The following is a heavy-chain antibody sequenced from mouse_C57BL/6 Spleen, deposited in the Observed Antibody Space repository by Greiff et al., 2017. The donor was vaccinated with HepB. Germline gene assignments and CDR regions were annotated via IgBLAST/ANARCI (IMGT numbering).Heavy chain of an antibody. J-gene: IGHJ4*01. CDR1: GYTFTSYW. CDR3: ARNYGSSDYAMDC. D-gene: IGHD1-3*01. CDR2: IDPSDSYT. V-gene: IGHV1-69*01. Sequence: VQLQQSGAELVMPGASVKLSCKASGYTFTSYWMHWVKQRPGQGLEWIGEIDPSDSYTNYNQKFKGKSTLTVDKSSSTAYMQLSSLTSEDSAVYYCARNYGSSDYAMDCWGKGTSVTVAS.